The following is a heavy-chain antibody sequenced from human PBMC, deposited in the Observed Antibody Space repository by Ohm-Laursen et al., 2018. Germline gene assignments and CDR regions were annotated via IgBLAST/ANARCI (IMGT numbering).Heavy chain of an antibody. J-gene: IGHJ4*02. CDR2: INRDGSGK. CDR3: AKHRSATWVHKRFDY. CDR1: GFTFSRYW. Sequence: SLRLSCTAAGFTFSRYWMNWIRQVPGKGLEWVANINRDGSGKYYGDSVKGRFTISRDNSKNTLYLQMNSLRADDTAVYYCAKHRSATWVHKRFDYWGQGTPVTVSS. D-gene: IGHD5-12*01. V-gene: IGHV3-7*03.